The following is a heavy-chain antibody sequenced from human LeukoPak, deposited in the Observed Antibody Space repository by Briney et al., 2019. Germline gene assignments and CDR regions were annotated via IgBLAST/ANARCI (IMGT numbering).Heavy chain of an antibody. CDR3: ARGSPYSSSWAFDY. CDR2: IYSGGST. CDR1: EFSVGSNY. D-gene: IGHD6-13*01. Sequence: GGSLRLSCAASEFSVGSNYMTWVRQAPGKGLEWVSLIYSGGSTYYADSVKGRFTISRDNSKNTLYLQMNSLRAEDTAVYYCARGSPYSSSWAFDYWGQGTLVTVSS. J-gene: IGHJ4*02. V-gene: IGHV3-66*01.